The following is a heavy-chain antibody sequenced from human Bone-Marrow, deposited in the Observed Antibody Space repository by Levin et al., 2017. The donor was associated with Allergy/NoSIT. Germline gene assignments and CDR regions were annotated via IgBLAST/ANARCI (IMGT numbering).Heavy chain of an antibody. V-gene: IGHV3-30-3*01. CDR1: GFTFNSYA. CDR2: VSYDGSNK. J-gene: IGHJ4*02. Sequence: SCAASGFTFNSYAVHWVRQAPGKGLEWVAVVSYDGSNKYYADSVKGRFTASRDNSKNTLELQMNSLGAEDTAVYYCARAILRGIVATSGGLDYWGQGTLVIVSS. CDR3: ARAILRGIVATSGGLDY. D-gene: IGHD5-12*01.